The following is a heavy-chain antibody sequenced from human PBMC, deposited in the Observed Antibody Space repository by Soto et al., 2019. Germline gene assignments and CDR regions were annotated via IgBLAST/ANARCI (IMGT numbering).Heavy chain of an antibody. CDR3: AGDQVVVITSHWFDP. J-gene: IGHJ5*02. CDR1: GYTFTSYG. V-gene: IGHV1-18*01. D-gene: IGHD3-22*01. CDR2: ISAYNGNT. Sequence: ASVKVSCKASGYTFTSYGISWVRQAPGQGLEWMGWISAYNGNTNYAQKLQGRVTMTTDTSTSTAYMELRSLRSDDTAVYYCAGDQVVVITSHWFDPWGQGTLVTVSS.